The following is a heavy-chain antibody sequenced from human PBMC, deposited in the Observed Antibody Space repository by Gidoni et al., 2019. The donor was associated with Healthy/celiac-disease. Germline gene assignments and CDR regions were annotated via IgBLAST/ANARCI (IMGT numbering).Heavy chain of an antibody. V-gene: IGHV2-5*02. CDR3: AHRKKTTAYYYYGMDV. J-gene: IGHJ6*02. CDR1: GFSLSTSGVG. CDR2: IYWDDDK. Sequence: QITLTESGPTLVKPTQTLTLTCTFSGFSLSTSGVGVGWIRQPPGKALEWLALIYWDDDKRYSPSLKSRLTITNDTSKNQVVLTMTNMDPVDTATYYCAHRKKTTAYYYYGMDVWGQGTTVTVSS. D-gene: IGHD1-1*01.